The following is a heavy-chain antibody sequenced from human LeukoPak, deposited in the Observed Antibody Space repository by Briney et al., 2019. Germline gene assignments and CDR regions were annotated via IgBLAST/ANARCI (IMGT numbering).Heavy chain of an antibody. CDR3: AKDPAISYYYYGMDV. J-gene: IGHJ6*02. CDR1: GFTFSSYG. Sequence: GGSLRLSCAASGFTFSSYGMHWVRQAPGKGLEWVAVIWYGGSNKYYADSVKGRFTISRDNSKNTLYLQMNSLRAEDTAVYYCAKDPAISYYYYGMDVWGQGTTVTVSS. CDR2: IWYGGSNK. V-gene: IGHV3-30*02. D-gene: IGHD3-9*01.